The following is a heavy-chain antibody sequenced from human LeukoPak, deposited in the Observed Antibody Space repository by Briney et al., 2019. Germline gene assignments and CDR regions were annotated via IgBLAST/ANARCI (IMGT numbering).Heavy chain of an antibody. CDR3: AKDPPLSFWSGYYPPPDFDY. D-gene: IGHD3-3*01. V-gene: IGHV3-30*02. CDR1: GFTFSSYG. CDR2: IRYDGSNK. J-gene: IGHJ4*02. Sequence: GSLRLSCAASGFTFSSYGMHWVRQAPGKGLEWVAFIRYDGSNKYYADSVKGLFTISRDNSKNTLYLQMNSLRAEDTAVYYCAKDPPLSFWSGYYPPPDFDYWGQGTLVTVSS.